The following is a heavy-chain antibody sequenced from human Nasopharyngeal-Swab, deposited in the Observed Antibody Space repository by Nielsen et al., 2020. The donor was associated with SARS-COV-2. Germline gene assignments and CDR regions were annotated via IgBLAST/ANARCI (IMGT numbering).Heavy chain of an antibody. CDR3: ARLPMRAASGRGAFDI. CDR1: GYNFATYW. J-gene: IGHJ3*02. D-gene: IGHD6-13*01. V-gene: IGHV5-51*01. CDR2: IYPGDSDT. Sequence: GESLKISCKASGYNFATYWIGWVRQMPGEGLRWMGLIYPGDSDTRYSPSLQGQVTISADRSITTASLQWSSLKASDTAMYYCARLPMRAASGRGAFDIWGQGTMVTVSS.